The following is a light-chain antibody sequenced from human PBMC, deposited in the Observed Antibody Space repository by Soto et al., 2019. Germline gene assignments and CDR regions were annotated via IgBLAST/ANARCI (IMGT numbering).Light chain of an antibody. CDR3: KQYNNWRPFT. V-gene: IGKV3-15*01. CDR2: DAS. J-gene: IGKJ5*01. CDR1: QSVSSN. Sequence: EIVMTQSPATLSVSPGERATLSCRASQSVSSNLAWYQQKPGQAPRLLIYDASTRATGIPARFSGSGSGTEFTRTISSLQSEDFAVYYCKQYNNWRPFTFGQGTRLEIK.